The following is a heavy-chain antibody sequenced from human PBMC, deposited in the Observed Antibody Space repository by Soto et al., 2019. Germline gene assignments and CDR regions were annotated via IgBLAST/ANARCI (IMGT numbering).Heavy chain of an antibody. CDR2: ISAHNGNT. Sequence: QVHLVQSGAEVKTPGASLKVSCKGSGYDFTTYGITWVRQAPGQGLEWMAWISAHNGNTNYAPNLQGRVTVTRDTSTSTAYIELRSLRSDDTAVYYCARGTYGDYWGQGALVTVSS. CDR1: GYDFTTYG. D-gene: IGHD4-17*01. V-gene: IGHV1-18*01. J-gene: IGHJ4*02. CDR3: ARGTYGDY.